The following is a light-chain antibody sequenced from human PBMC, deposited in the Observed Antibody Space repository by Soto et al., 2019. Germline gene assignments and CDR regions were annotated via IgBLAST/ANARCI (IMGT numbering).Light chain of an antibody. CDR3: SSYTSSNTL. J-gene: IGLJ2*01. CDR2: EVS. V-gene: IGLV2-14*01. CDR1: SSDVGDYKY. Sequence: QSVLIQPASVSGSPGQSITISCTGTSSDVGDYKYVSWYQQHPGKAPKLMIYEVSNRPSGVSNRFSGSKSGNTASLTISGLQAEDEADYYCSSYTSSNTLFGGGTKLTVL.